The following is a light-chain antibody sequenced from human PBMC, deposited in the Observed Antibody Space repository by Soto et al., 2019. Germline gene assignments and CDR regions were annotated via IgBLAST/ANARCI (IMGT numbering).Light chain of an antibody. CDR2: AAS. CDR3: LQHTSYPWT. CDR1: QGISKY. Sequence: DIQMTQSPSAMSASVGDRVTITCRASQGISKYLAWFQQRPGKVPRRLVYAASSLQSGVPSRFSGSGSGTEVTLTISSLQPADFGTYYCLQHTSYPWTFGQGTKVEI. V-gene: IGKV1-17*03. J-gene: IGKJ1*01.